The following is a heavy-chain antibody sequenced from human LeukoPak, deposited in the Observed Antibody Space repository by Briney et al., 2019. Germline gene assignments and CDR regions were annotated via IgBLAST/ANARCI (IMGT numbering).Heavy chain of an antibody. CDR2: IHTYNGHT. J-gene: IGHJ5*02. CDR3: ARDQYYDSEGWFDP. V-gene: IGHV1-18*01. Sequence: ASVKVSCKSSGYTFNSYGITWVRQAPGQGLEWMGWIHTYNGHTNYAQKLQGRVTMTTDTSTSTAYMELRSLRSDDTAVYYCARDQYYDSEGWFDPWGQGTLVTVSS. D-gene: IGHD3-22*01. CDR1: GYTFNSYG.